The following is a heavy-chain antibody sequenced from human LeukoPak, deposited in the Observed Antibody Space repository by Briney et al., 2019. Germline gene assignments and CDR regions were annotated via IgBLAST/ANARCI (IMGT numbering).Heavy chain of an antibody. CDR2: ISGSGGST. CDR1: GFPFSSYA. Sequence: GESLKISCAASGFPFSSYAMSWVRQAPGKGLEWVSAISGSGGSTYYADSVKGRFTISRDNSKNTLYLQMNSLRAEDTAVYYCAKDPNPCYYYYYMDVWGKGTTVTVSS. V-gene: IGHV3-23*01. J-gene: IGHJ6*03. CDR3: AKDPNPCYYYYYMDV. D-gene: IGHD1-14*01.